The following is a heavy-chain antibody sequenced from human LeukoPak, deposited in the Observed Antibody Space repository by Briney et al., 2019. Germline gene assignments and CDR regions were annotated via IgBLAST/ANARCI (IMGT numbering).Heavy chain of an antibody. CDR2: ISWNSGSI. V-gene: IGHV3-9*01. CDR1: GFTFDDYA. Sequence: PGGPLRLSCAASGFTFDDYAMHWVRHAPGKGLEWVSGISWNSGSIGYADSVKGRFTISRDNAKSSLFLQMHSLTAEDTAIYYCARSQTRVGVVIGNWGQGTLVTVSS. J-gene: IGHJ4*02. CDR3: ARSQTRVGVVIGN. D-gene: IGHD3-3*01.